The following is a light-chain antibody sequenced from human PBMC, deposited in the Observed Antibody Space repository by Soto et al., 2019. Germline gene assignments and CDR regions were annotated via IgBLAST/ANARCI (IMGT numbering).Light chain of an antibody. CDR3: QQSFRTPLT. CDR1: QGLSSY. J-gene: IGKJ4*01. CDR2: GAS. Sequence: IQMTQTPSSVSASVGDRVTITFRASQGLSSYLAWYQQKPGEAPKLLIYGASILQGGVPARFIGSGSGTHFTLTISSLQPEDFATYYCQQSFRTPLTFGGGTKVDIK. V-gene: IGKV1-39*01.